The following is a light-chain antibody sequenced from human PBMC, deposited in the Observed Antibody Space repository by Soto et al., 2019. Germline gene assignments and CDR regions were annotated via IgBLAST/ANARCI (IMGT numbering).Light chain of an antibody. CDR1: QGIGSY. CDR2: AAS. CDR3: QQVNAYPWT. J-gene: IGKJ1*01. Sequence: DIQLTQSPSFLSASVGDRVTITCRASQGIGSYLAWYQQKPGKAPKLLIYAASTLQSGDPSRFSGSGSGTEFTLTISSLQPEDFASYYCQQVNAYPWTFGQGTKVEIE. V-gene: IGKV1-9*01.